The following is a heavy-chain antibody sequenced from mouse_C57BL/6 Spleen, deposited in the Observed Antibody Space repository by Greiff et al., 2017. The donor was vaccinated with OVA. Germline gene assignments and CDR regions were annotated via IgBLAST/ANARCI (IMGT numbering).Heavy chain of an antibody. Sequence: EVHLVESEGGLVQPGSSMKLSCTASGFTFSDYYLARVRQVPEKGLEWVAHINYDGSSTYYLDSLKSRFIISRDNAKNMLYLQMSSLKSEDTATYYCARDASYSNHWYFDVWGTGTTVTVSS. J-gene: IGHJ1*03. D-gene: IGHD2-5*01. CDR2: INYDGSST. CDR1: GFTFSDYY. CDR3: ARDASYSNHWYFDV. V-gene: IGHV5-16*01.